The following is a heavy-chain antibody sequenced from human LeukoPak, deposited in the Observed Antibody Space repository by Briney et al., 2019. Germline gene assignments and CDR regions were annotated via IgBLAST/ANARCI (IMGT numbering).Heavy chain of an antibody. CDR2: IIPILGIA. CDR1: GGTFSSYA. CDR3: ASRARFPNAPYYYGMDV. Sequence: SVKASCKASGGTFSSYAISWVRQAPGQGLEWMGRIIPILGIANYAQKFQGRVTITADKSTSTAYMELSSLRSEDTAVYYCASRARFPNAPYYYGMDVWGQGTTVTVSS. J-gene: IGHJ6*02. V-gene: IGHV1-69*04. D-gene: IGHD2-2*01.